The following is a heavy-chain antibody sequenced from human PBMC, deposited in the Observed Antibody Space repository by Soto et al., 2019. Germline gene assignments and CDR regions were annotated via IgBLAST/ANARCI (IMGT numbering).Heavy chain of an antibody. V-gene: IGHV4-34*02. CDR1: GESFIGYY. D-gene: IGHD5-12*01. Sequence: QVHLQQWGAGLLRPSETLSLTCAVYGESFIGYYWTWIRQPPGKGLEWIGEINHRGSTNYNPSLKSRVTMSIDTSKNQFSLKLSSVTAADTSVYYCARTDIVTTNWFDPWGQGTLVIVSA. J-gene: IGHJ5*02. CDR2: INHRGST. CDR3: ARTDIVTTNWFDP.